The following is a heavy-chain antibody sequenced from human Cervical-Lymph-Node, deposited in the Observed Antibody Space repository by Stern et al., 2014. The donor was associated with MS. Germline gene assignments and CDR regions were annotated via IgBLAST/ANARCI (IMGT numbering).Heavy chain of an antibody. CDR3: ARLNSVVGSTDFDF. V-gene: IGHV1-18*01. Sequence: QVKLVQSGTEVKRPGAWVKVSCKASGLDFISFGIFWVRQAHGQGLEWVGGIRVYNYDRHAAQNFEDRVTVTADTSTNTAYMELRDLTSDDTAVYYCARLNSVVGSTDFDFWGQGTLVTVSS. J-gene: IGHJ4*02. CDR1: GLDFISFG. D-gene: IGHD1-26*01. CDR2: IRVYNYDR.